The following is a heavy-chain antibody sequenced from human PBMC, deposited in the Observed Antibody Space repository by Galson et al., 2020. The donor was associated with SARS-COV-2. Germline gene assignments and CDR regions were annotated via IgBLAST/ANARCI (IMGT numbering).Heavy chain of an antibody. Sequence: GGSLRLSCTASGFTFHAYGMHWVRQVPGKGLEWVSGISWNSIKKEYAGSVDGRFTISRDNAKNSLYLQMRSLSSEDTALYYCVKDRGPENYDRSGYQYIYYGMDVWGHGTTVTVSS. CDR1: GFTFHAYG. V-gene: IGHV3-9*01. CDR3: VKDRGPENYDRSGYQYIYYGMDV. CDR2: ISWNSIKK. J-gene: IGHJ6*02. D-gene: IGHD3-22*01.